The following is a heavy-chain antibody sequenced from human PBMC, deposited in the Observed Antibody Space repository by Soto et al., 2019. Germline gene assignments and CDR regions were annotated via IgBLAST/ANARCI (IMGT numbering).Heavy chain of an antibody. V-gene: IGHV3-74*01. CDR2: INTDGGST. CDR1: GFTFSSYW. D-gene: IGHD4-17*01. J-gene: IGHJ6*02. Sequence: SLRLSCAASGFTFSSYWMHWVRQAPGKGLVWVSRINTDGGSTAYAASVKGRFTISRDNAKNTLFLQMNSLRAEDTAVYYCARDLQGLLYYYYGMDVWGQGTTVTVSS. CDR3: ARDLQGLLYYYYGMDV.